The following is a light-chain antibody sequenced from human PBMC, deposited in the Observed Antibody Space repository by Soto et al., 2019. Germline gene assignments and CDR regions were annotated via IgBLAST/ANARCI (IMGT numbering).Light chain of an antibody. J-gene: IGKJ4*01. CDR3: QQYYSCPLT. Sequence: ETVMTQSRATLSVSPGERATLSCRASQSVGTSLAWYQQKPGQAPRVLMYGASSRATGVPGRFSGSGSATEFTLTISSLQSEYFAVYYCQQYYSCPLTFGGGTSVDIK. CDR2: GAS. CDR1: QSVGTS. V-gene: IGKV3-15*01.